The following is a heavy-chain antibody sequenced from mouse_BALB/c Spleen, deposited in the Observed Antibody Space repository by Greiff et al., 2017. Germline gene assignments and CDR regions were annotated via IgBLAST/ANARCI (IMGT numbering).Heavy chain of an antibody. J-gene: IGHJ3*01. V-gene: IGHV6-6*02. Sequence: DVKLQESGGGLVQPGGSMKLSCVASGFTFSNYWMNWVRQSPEKGLEWVAEIRLKSNNYATHYAESVKGRFTISRDDSKSSVYLQMNNLRAEDTGIYYCTEFAYWGQGTLVTVSA. CDR3: TEFAY. CDR1: GFTFSNYW. CDR2: IRLKSNNYAT.